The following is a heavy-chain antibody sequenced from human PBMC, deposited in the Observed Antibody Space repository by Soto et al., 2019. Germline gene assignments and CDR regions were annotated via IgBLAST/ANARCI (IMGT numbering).Heavy chain of an antibody. CDR2: IIPIFGTA. V-gene: IGHV1-69*12. CDR1: GGTFSSYA. CDR3: ARGPSSGSIVRLDYFDY. D-gene: IGHD6-19*01. J-gene: IGHJ4*02. Sequence: QVQLVQSGAEVKKPGSSVKVSCKASGGTFSSYAISWVRQAPGQGLEWMGGIIPIFGTANYAQKFQGRVTITADESTSTADMELSSLRSEDTAVYYCARGPSSGSIVRLDYFDYWGQGTLVTVSS.